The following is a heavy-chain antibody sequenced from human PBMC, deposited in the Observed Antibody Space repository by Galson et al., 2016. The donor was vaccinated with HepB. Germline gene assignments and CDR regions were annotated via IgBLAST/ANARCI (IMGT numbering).Heavy chain of an antibody. D-gene: IGHD3-9*01. Sequence: SLRLSCAASGFTFSSFAMSWVRQAPGKGLEWVSSISGTGANTHYADSVEGRFTISRDNSKNTLFLQMNSLRDEDTAVYYCAKVRMTGTEVIYFPHWGQGTVVTVS. CDR3: AKVRMTGTEVIYFPH. CDR1: GFTFSSFA. J-gene: IGHJ1*01. CDR2: ISGTGANT. V-gene: IGHV3-23*01.